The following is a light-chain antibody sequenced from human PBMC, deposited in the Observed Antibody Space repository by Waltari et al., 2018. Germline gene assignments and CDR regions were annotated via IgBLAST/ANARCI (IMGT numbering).Light chain of an antibody. V-gene: IGLV2-14*03. Sequence: SALTQPDSVSGSPGQSITISCSGISSGSGGYNYVSWYQQHPGEAPKVIIYDVTNRPSGVSNRFSGSKSGSSASLTISGLQPEDEADYYCSSFTSSTTGIFGGGTKLTVL. CDR2: DVT. CDR3: SSFTSSTTGI. J-gene: IGLJ2*01. CDR1: SSGSGGYNY.